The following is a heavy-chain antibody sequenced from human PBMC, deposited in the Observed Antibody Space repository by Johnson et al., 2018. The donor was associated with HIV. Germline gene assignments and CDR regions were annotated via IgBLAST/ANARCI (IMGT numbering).Heavy chain of an antibody. V-gene: IGHV3-30*04. CDR3: AKDMRQWELLDAFDI. Sequence: HVQLVESGGGVVQPGRSLRLSCAASGFTFSSYAMHWVRQAPGKGLEWVAVISYDGSDKYYAASVKGRFTISRDSSKNTLYLQMNSLRAEDTAVYYCAKDMRQWELLDAFDIWGQGTMVTVSS. CDR2: ISYDGSDK. D-gene: IGHD1-26*01. CDR1: GFTFSSYA. J-gene: IGHJ3*02.